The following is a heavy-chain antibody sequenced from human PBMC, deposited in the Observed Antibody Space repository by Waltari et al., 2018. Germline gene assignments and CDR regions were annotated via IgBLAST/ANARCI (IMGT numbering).Heavy chain of an antibody. V-gene: IGHV4-38-2*01. CDR2: IYHSGST. Sequence: QVQLQESGPGLVKPSETLSLTCAVSGYSISSGYYWGWIRQPPGKGLEWIGSIYHSGSTYYNPSLKSRVTISVDTSKNQFSLKLSSVTAADTAMYYCASREYSSSSNWFDPWGQGTLVTVSS. CDR1: GYSISSGYY. CDR3: ASREYSSSSNWFDP. D-gene: IGHD6-13*01. J-gene: IGHJ5*02.